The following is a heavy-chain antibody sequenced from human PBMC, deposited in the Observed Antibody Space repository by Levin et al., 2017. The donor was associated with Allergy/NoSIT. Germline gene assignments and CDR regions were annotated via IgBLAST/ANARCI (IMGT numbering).Heavy chain of an antibody. D-gene: IGHD3-10*01. V-gene: IGHV3-33*01. J-gene: IGHJ2*01. CDR2: LWYDGSKK. CDR3: ARFYGSNSGGLLDL. CDR1: GFSFHSYD. Sequence: QAGGSLRLSCAASGFSFHSYDMHWVRQAPGKGLEWMAVLWYDGSKKFYADSVKGRFTLSRDNSKNTLDLQMNSLRADDTGLYFCARFYGSNSGGLLDLWGRGTLVTVSS.